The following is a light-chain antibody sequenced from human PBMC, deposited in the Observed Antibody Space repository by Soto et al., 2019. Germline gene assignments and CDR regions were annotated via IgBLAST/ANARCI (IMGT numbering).Light chain of an antibody. CDR1: QSVSSW. CDR3: QQYYSYSRT. Sequence: DIQMTQSPSTLSASVGDRVTITCRASQSVSSWLAWYRQKPGKAPNLLIYDASSLESGVPSRFSGSGSGTEFTLTISSLQPDDFATYYCQQYYSYSRTFGQGTKLEIK. V-gene: IGKV1-5*01. J-gene: IGKJ2*01. CDR2: DAS.